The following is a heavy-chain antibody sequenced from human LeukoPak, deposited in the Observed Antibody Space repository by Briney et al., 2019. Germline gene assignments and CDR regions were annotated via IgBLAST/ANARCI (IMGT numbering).Heavy chain of an antibody. J-gene: IGHJ4*02. CDR1: GFTFSSYW. CDR2: IKQDGSEK. V-gene: IGHV3-7*03. CDR3: ARDVYPGPLWFGELSSY. D-gene: IGHD3-10*01. Sequence: GGSLRLSCAASGFTFSSYWMSWVRQAPGKGLEWVANIKQDGSEKYYVDSVKGRFTISRDNAKNSLYLQMNSLRAEDTAVYYCARDVYPGPLWFGELSSYWGQGTLVTVSS.